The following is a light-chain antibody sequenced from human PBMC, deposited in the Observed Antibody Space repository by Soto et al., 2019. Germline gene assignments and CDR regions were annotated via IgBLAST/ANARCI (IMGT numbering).Light chain of an antibody. J-gene: IGKJ2*01. CDR2: LGS. V-gene: IGKV2-28*01. CDR1: QSLLHSNGYNF. Sequence: DIVMTQSPLSLPVTPGEPASISCRSSQSLLHSNGYNFLDWYLQKPGQSPQLLIYLGSNRASGGPDRFSGSGSGTDFTLKISRVEAEDVGVYYCMQALQTPYTFGQGTKLEIK. CDR3: MQALQTPYT.